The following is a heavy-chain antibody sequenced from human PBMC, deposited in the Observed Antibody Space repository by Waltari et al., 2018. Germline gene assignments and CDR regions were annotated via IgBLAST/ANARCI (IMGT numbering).Heavy chain of an antibody. CDR2: IRYDGSKK. Sequence: QVHLVESGGGVVQPGGSLRLSCAASGFNFSNYGIHWVRQAPGKGLEWVALIRYDGSKKYYADSVKGRCTISRDNSKNTLSLQMNSLRPEDTAVYYCAKDGETYYYDRGGYFTYYYMDVWGKGTTVTVSS. V-gene: IGHV3-30*02. CDR1: GFNFSNYG. D-gene: IGHD3-22*01. J-gene: IGHJ6*03. CDR3: AKDGETYYYDRGGYFTYYYMDV.